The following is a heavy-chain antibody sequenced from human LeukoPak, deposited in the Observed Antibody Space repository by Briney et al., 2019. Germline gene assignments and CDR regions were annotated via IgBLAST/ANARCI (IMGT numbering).Heavy chain of an antibody. CDR2: IIPIFGTA. Sequence: SVKVSCKASGGTFSSYAISWVRQAPGQGLEWMGGIIPIFGTANYAQKFQGRVTITTDESTSTAYMELSSLGSEDTAVYYCARRYDSSGAWFDPWGQGTLVTVSS. CDR1: GGTFSSYA. J-gene: IGHJ5*02. CDR3: ARRYDSSGAWFDP. D-gene: IGHD6-25*01. V-gene: IGHV1-69*05.